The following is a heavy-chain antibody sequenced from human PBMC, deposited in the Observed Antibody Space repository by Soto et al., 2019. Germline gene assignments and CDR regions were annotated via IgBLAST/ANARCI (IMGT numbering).Heavy chain of an antibody. CDR2: IYTSGSN. D-gene: IGHD4-17*01. V-gene: IGHV4-4*07. CDR1: GGTISSYY. Sequence: XTLSLSCAVSGGTISSYYLSWIRQPAGKGLEWIGRIYTSGSNNYNPSLKSRVTMSVDTSKNQLSLKLSSVTAADTSVYYFARDRVTTVATRGGAFDIWGQGTMVTVSS. CDR3: ARDRVTTVATRGGAFDI. J-gene: IGHJ3*02.